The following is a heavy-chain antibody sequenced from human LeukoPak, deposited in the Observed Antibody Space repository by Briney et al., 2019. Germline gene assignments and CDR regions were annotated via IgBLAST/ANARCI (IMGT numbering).Heavy chain of an antibody. Sequence: SETLSLTCAVSGGSISNDHWWNWVRQPPGKGLEWIGEIYHSGSTNYNPSLKSRVTISVDKSKNQFSLKLNSVTAADTAMYYCVRNPGYWGRGTLVTVSS. D-gene: IGHD1-14*01. J-gene: IGHJ4*02. CDR3: VRNPGY. CDR1: GGSISNDHW. CDR2: IYHSGST. V-gene: IGHV4-4*02.